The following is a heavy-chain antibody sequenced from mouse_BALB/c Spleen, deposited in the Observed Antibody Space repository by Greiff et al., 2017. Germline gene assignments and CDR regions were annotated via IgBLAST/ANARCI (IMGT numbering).Heavy chain of an antibody. CDR1: GFTFSSYA. J-gene: IGHJ3*01. D-gene: IGHD2-3*01. CDR3: ARHDDGYSRFAY. Sequence: EVQLVESGGGLVKPGGSLKLSCAASGFTFSSYAMSWVRQTPEKRLEWVATISSGGSYTYYPDSVKGRFTISRDNAKNTLYLQMSSLRSEDTAMYYCARHDDGYSRFAYWGQGTLVTVSA. CDR2: ISSGGSYT. V-gene: IGHV5-9-3*01.